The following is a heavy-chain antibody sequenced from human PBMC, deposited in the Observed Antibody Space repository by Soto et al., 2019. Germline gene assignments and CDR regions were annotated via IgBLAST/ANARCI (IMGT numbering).Heavy chain of an antibody. CDR2: IIPIFNTA. Sequence: QVQLVQSGAEVKKPGSSVKVSCKASGGTFSTYGISWVRQAPGQGLEWMGGIIPIFNTANYAQKFEGRVTITADESTSTAYMDLSSLRSEDTAVYYCARRYCSGGSCYTGRDLFDPWGQGTLVTVSS. V-gene: IGHV1-69*01. CDR3: ARRYCSGGSCYTGRDLFDP. D-gene: IGHD2-15*01. CDR1: GGTFSTYG. J-gene: IGHJ5*02.